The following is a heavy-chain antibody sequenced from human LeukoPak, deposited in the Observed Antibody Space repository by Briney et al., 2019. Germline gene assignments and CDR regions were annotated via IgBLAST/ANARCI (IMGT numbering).Heavy chain of an antibody. V-gene: IGHV3-21*01. Sequence: GGSLRLSCAASGFTFSSYSMNWVRQAPGKGLEWVSSISSSSSYIYYADSVKGRFTISRDNAKNSLYLQMNSLRAEDTAVYYCARGGRWSREDYWGQGTLVTVSS. CDR1: GFTFSSYS. D-gene: IGHD1-1*01. CDR2: ISSSSSYI. CDR3: ARGGRWSREDY. J-gene: IGHJ4*02.